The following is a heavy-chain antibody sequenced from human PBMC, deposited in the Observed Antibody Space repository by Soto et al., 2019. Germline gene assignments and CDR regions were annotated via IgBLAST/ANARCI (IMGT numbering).Heavy chain of an antibody. D-gene: IGHD4-17*01. CDR3: ARQYGDYVRGAFDI. CDR1: GGSISSYY. CDR2: IYYSGST. V-gene: IGHV4-59*01. J-gene: IGHJ3*02. Sequence: PSETLSLTCTVSGGSISSYYWSCIRQPPGKGLEWIGYIYYSGSTNYNPSLKSRVTISVDTSKNQFSLKLSSVTAADTAVYYCARQYGDYVRGAFDIWGQGTMVTVSS.